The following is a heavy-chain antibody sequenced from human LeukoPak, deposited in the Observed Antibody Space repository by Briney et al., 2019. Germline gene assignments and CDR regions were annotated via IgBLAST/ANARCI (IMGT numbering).Heavy chain of an antibody. V-gene: IGHV4-59*08. CDR2: IYDSGST. J-gene: IGHJ4*02. CDR1: GDSISSHY. D-gene: IGHD6-13*01. CDR3: ARPHGYSSSWYPH. Sequence: SETLSLTCTVSGDSISSHYWSWIRQPPGKGLEWIGYIYDSGSTNYNPSLKSRVTISVDTSKNQFSLKLSSVTAADTAVYYCARPHGYSSSWYPHWGQGTLVTVSS.